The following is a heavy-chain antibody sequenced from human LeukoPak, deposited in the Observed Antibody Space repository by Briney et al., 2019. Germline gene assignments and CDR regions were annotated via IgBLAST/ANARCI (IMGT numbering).Heavy chain of an antibody. CDR2: INHSGST. CDR1: GGSFSGYY. CDR3: ASSYNVNNWFDP. V-gene: IGHV4-34*01. J-gene: IGHJ5*02. Sequence: SETLSLTCAVYGGSFSGYYWSWIRQPPGRGLEWIGEINHSGSTNYNPSLKSRVTISVDTSKNQFSLKLSSVTAADTAVYYCASSYNVNNWFDPWGQGTLVTVSS. D-gene: IGHD5-24*01.